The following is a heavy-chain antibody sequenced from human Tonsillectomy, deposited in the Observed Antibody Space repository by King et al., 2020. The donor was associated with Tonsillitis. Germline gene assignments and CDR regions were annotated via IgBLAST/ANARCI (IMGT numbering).Heavy chain of an antibody. D-gene: IGHD1-26*01. Sequence: QLQESGPGLVKPSQTLSLTCTVSGGSISSGGYYCNWIRPHPGKGLEWIGYINYSGSTYYTPSLKGRVTISGDTSKNPFSLKLSSVTAGDTAVYYCARSHDGGTYNWGQGTLVTVSS. CDR1: GGSISSGGYY. V-gene: IGHV4-31*03. CDR2: INYSGST. J-gene: IGHJ4*02. CDR3: ARSHDGGTYN.